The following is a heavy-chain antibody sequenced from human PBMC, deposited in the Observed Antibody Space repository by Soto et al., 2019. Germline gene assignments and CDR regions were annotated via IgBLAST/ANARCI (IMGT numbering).Heavy chain of an antibody. Sequence: PSETLSLTCSVSGGSLSSYYWSWIRQPPGKGLEWIGYIYYSGTTNYNPSLKSRVTISVDTSKNQFSLRLSSVTAADTAVYFCGRHQYTYGHIGPFDYGGQGTQVTVSS. V-gene: IGHV4-59*08. J-gene: IGHJ4*02. CDR1: GGSLSSYY. D-gene: IGHD5-18*01. CDR2: IYYSGTT. CDR3: GRHQYTYGHIGPFDY.